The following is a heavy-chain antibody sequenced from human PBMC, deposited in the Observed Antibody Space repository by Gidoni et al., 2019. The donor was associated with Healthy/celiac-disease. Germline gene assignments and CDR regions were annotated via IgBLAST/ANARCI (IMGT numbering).Heavy chain of an antibody. V-gene: IGHV5-51*01. CDR1: GYSFTSYW. D-gene: IGHD2-21*02. CDR3: ARVAYCGGDCYGDFDY. J-gene: IGHJ4*02. CDR2: IYPGDSDT. Sequence: EVQLVQSGAEVKKPGESLKISCTGSGYSFTSYWIGWVRQMPGKGLEWMGIIYPGDSDTRYSPSFQGQVTISADKSISTAYLQWSSLKASDTAMYYCARVAYCGGDCYGDFDYWGQGTLVTVSS.